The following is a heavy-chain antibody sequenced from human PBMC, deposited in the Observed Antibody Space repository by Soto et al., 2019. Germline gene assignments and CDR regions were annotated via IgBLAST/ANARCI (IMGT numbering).Heavy chain of an antibody. J-gene: IGHJ4*02. V-gene: IGHV1-69*06. CDR3: ATHLVDTAMGFDY. CDR2: IIPIFGTA. D-gene: IGHD5-18*01. Sequence: QVQLVQSGAEVKKPGSSVKVSCKASGVTFSSYAISWVRQAPGQGLEWMGGIIPIFGTADYAQKFQGRVTITADKATSTAYMELSRLRSEDTAVYYCATHLVDTAMGFDYWGQGTLVTVSS. CDR1: GVTFSSYA.